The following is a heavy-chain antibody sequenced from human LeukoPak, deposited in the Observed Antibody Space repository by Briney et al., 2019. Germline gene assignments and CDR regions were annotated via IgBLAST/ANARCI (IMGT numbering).Heavy chain of an antibody. Sequence: SGESLRLSCAASGLTFSPYSMNWVRQAPAKGLEWLSYITGSSSPIYYADSVKGRFTISRDNAKNLVYLQMNSLRAEDTAVYYCASSNGYLDHWGQGTLVTVSS. D-gene: IGHD3-22*01. V-gene: IGHV3-48*04. J-gene: IGHJ4*02. CDR3: ASSNGYLDH. CDR1: GLTFSPYS. CDR2: ITGSSSPI.